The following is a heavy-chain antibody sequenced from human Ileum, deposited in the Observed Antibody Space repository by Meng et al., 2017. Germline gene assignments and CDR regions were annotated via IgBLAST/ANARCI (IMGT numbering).Heavy chain of an antibody. CDR1: GGTFSSYT. Sequence: QVQLVQAGGEGKKPGYAVKGSCKASGGTFSSYTIRWVRQAPGQGLEWMGRIIPILGIANYAQKFQGRVTITADNSTSTAYMELSSLRSEDTAVYYCARSSLGWPFLPFDYWGQGTLFTVSS. J-gene: IGHJ4*02. CDR2: IIPILGIA. V-gene: IGHV1-69*02. CDR3: ARSSLGWPFLPFDY. D-gene: IGHD3-3*01.